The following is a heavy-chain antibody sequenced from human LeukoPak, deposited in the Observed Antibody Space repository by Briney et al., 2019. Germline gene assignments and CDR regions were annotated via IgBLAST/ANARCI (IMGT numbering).Heavy chain of an antibody. Sequence: SETLSLICTVSGGSISSYYWSWIRQPPGKGLEWIGYIFYSGNTNYNPSLKSRVTISVDTPKNQFSLNLTSVTAADTAVYYCARQQRRGGSGELDYWGQGALVTVSS. CDR3: ARQQRRGGSGELDY. V-gene: IGHV4-59*08. CDR1: GGSISSYY. CDR2: IFYSGNT. J-gene: IGHJ4*02. D-gene: IGHD2-15*01.